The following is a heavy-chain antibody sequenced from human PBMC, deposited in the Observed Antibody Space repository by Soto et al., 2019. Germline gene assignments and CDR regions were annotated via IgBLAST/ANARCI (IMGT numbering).Heavy chain of an antibody. CDR1: GGSIISYY. CDR3: ARHAAIAAAGSFDY. CDR2: IYYSGST. Sequence: PSETLSLTCTVSGGSIISYYWSWIRQPPGKGLEWIGYIYYSGSTNYNPSLKSRVTISVDTSKNQFSLKLSSVTAADTAVYYCARHAAIAAAGSFDYWGQGTLVTVSS. J-gene: IGHJ4*02. V-gene: IGHV4-59*08. D-gene: IGHD6-13*01.